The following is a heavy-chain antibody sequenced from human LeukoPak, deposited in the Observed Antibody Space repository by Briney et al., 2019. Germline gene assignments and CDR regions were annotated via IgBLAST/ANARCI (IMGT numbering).Heavy chain of an antibody. CDR1: GFTVSRKY. V-gene: IGHV3-23*01. CDR2: ISGSGGST. J-gene: IGHJ4*02. CDR3: AKDEALVGCSGGSCYSSYYDSSGYSNY. Sequence: GGSLRLSCAASGFTVSRKYMTWVRQAPGKGLEWVSAISGSGGSTYYADSVKGRFTISRDNSKNTLYLQMNSLRAEDTAVYYCAKDEALVGCSGGSCYSSYYDSSGYSNYWGQGTLVTVSS. D-gene: IGHD2-15*01.